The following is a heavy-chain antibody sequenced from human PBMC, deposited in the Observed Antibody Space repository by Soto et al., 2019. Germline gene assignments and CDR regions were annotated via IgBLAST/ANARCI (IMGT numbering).Heavy chain of an antibody. Sequence: ASVKVSCKASGYTFTSYGISWVRQAPGQGLEWMGWISAYNGNTNYAQKLQGRVTMTTETSTSTAYMELRSLRSDDTAVYYCARGYCSGGSCYRVFDYWGQGTLVTV. CDR1: GYTFTSYG. J-gene: IGHJ4*02. CDR2: ISAYNGNT. CDR3: ARGYCSGGSCYRVFDY. V-gene: IGHV1-18*04. D-gene: IGHD2-15*01.